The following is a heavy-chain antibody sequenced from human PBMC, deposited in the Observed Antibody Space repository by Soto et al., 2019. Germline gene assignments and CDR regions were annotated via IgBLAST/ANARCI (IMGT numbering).Heavy chain of an antibody. J-gene: IGHJ4*02. V-gene: IGHV1-69*02. CDR1: GGTFSSYT. D-gene: IGHD3-10*01. CDR2: IIPILGIA. CDR3: ARASMVRRVPPPPD. Sequence: QVQLVQSGAEVKKPGSSVKVSCKASGGTFSSYTISWVRQAPGQGLEWMGRIIPILGIANYAQKFQGRVTITADKSTSTAYMELSSLRSEDTAVYYCARASMVRRVPPPPDWGQGTLVTVSS.